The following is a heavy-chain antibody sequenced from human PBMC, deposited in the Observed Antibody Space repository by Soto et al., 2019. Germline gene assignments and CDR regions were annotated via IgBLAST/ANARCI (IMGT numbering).Heavy chain of an antibody. D-gene: IGHD2-15*01. CDR2: IYYTGNT. Sequence: QVQLQESGPELVKPSQTLSLTCTVSGGSISSNGHYWTWIRQHPGKGLEWIAYIYYTGNTYYNPSLRCRLSISVDTSKNQFSLTLRSVTAADTAVYYCAREQWGYDSWGQGTLVTVSS. J-gene: IGHJ4*02. CDR3: AREQWGYDS. CDR1: GGSISSNGHY. V-gene: IGHV4-31*03.